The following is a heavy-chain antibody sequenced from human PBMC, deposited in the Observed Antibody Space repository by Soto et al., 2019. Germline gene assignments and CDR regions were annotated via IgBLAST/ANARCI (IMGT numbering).Heavy chain of an antibody. V-gene: IGHV4-39*07. CDR2: IYYSGST. J-gene: IGHJ5*02. Sequence: SETLSLTCTVSGGSISSSSYYWGWIRQPPGKGLEWIGSIYYSGSTYYNPSLNSRVTISVDTSKYQFSLKLSSVTAADTSVYYCARAEPNWFDPWGQGTLVTVSS. CDR1: GGSISSSSYY. CDR3: ARAEPNWFDP.